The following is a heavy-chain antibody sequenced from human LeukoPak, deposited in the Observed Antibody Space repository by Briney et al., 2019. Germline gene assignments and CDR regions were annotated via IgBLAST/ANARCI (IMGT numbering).Heavy chain of an antibody. J-gene: IGHJ4*02. CDR3: AGGLRSGEDDY. CDR1: GGSISSYY. D-gene: IGHD6-19*01. CDR2: VYTSGST. Sequence: SETLSLTCTVSGGSISSYYWSWIRQPAGKGLEWIGRVYTSGSTNYNPSLKSRVTMSVDTSKNQFSLKLSSVTAADTAVYYCAGGLRSGEDDYWGQGTLVTVSS. V-gene: IGHV4-4*07.